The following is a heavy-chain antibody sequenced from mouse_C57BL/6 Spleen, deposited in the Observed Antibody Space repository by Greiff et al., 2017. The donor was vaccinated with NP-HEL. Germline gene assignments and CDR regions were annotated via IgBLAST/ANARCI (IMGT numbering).Heavy chain of an antibody. CDR1: GYTFTDYN. D-gene: IGHD4-1*01. V-gene: IGHV1-18*01. CDR2: INPNNGGT. Sequence: VQLQQSGPELVKPGASVKIPCKASGYTFTDYNMDWVKQSPGKSLEWIGDINPNNGGTIYNQKFKGKATLTVDKSSSTAYMELRSLTSEDTAVYYCARSSRWDKGYAMDYWGQGTSVTVSS. J-gene: IGHJ4*01. CDR3: ARSSRWDKGYAMDY.